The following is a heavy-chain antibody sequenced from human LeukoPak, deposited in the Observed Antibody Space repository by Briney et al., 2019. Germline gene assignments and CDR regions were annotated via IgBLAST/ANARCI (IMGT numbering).Heavy chain of an antibody. CDR3: ARGCSSTSCHDAFDI. V-gene: IGHV4-30-2*01. CDR2: IYHSGST. Sequence: SQTLSLTCTVSGGSISSGGYYWSWIRQPPGKGLEWIGYIYHSGSTYYNPSLKSRVTISVDRSKNQFSLKLSSVTAADTAVYYCARGCSSTSCHDAFDIWGQGTMVTVSS. J-gene: IGHJ3*02. D-gene: IGHD2-2*01. CDR1: GGSISSGGYY.